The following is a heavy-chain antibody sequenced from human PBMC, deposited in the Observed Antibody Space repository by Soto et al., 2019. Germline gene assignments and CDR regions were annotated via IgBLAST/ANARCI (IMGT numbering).Heavy chain of an antibody. V-gene: IGHV3-7*03. CDR2: INQDGSEK. Sequence: PGESLKISCAASGFTFNSNWMDWVRQAPGKGLEWVANINQDGSEKNYVDSVKGRFTISRDNAKNSLYLQMSGLKASDTAVYYCARHTGLGPIPFDYWGQGTPVTVSS. CDR1: GFTFNSNW. J-gene: IGHJ4*02. CDR3: ARHTGLGPIPFDY.